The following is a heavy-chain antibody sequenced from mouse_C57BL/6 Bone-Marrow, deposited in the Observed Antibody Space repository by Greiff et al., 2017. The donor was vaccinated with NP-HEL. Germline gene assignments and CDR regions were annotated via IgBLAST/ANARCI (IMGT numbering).Heavy chain of an antibody. J-gene: IGHJ1*03. D-gene: IGHD1-1*01. CDR2: FYPGSGSI. Sequence: QVQLQQSGAELVKPGASVKLSCKASGYTFTEYTIHWVKQRPGQGLEWIGWFYPGSGSIKYTEKFKDKATLTADKSSSTVYMELSRLTSEDAAVYFCARRVVVLWYFDVWGTGTTVTVSS. V-gene: IGHV1-62-2*01. CDR3: ARRVVVLWYFDV. CDR1: GYTFTEYT.